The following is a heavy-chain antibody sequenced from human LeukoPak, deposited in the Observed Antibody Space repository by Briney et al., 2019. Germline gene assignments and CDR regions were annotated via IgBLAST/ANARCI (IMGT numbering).Heavy chain of an antibody. J-gene: IGHJ4*02. CDR1: GFTFSSYS. CDR2: ISSSSSTI. Sequence: SGGSLRLSGAASGFTFSSYSMNWVRQAPGKGLEWVSYISSSSSTIYYADSVKGRFTISRDNAKNSLYLQMNSLRAEDTAVYYCARDLGGFWSATFDYWGQGTLVTVSS. CDR3: ARDLGGFWSATFDY. V-gene: IGHV3-48*01. D-gene: IGHD3-3*01.